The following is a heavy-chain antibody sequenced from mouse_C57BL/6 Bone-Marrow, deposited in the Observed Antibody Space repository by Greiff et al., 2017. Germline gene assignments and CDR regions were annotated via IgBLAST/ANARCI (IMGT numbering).Heavy chain of an antibody. V-gene: IGHV1-42*01. CDR3: ARWGTTVERAFDY. J-gene: IGHJ2*01. D-gene: IGHD1-1*01. CDR2: INPSTGGT. Sequence: DVQLQESGPELVKPGASVKISCKASGYSFTGYYMNWVKQSPEKSLEWIGEINPSTGGTTYNQKFKAKATLTVDKSSSTAYMQLKSLTSEDSAVYYCARWGTTVERAFDYWGQGTTLTVSS. CDR1: GYSFTGYY.